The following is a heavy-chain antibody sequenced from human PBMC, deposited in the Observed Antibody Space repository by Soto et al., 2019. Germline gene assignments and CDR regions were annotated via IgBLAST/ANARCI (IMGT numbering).Heavy chain of an antibody. CDR3: ARHHSITIFGVVNDYYYGMDV. CDR2: ISAYNGNT. J-gene: IGHJ6*02. Sequence: ASVKVSCKASGYTFTSYGISWVRQAPGQGLEWMGWISAYNGNTNYAQKLQGRVTMTTDTSTSTAYMELRSLRSDDTAVYYCARHHSITIFGVVNDYYYGMDVWGQGTTVTVSS. D-gene: IGHD3-3*01. CDR1: GYTFTSYG. V-gene: IGHV1-18*01.